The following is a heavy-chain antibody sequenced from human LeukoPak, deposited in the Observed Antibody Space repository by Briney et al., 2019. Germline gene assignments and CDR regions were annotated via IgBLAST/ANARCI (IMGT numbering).Heavy chain of an antibody. J-gene: IGHJ4*02. V-gene: IGHV3-48*02. CDR2: ISSDSGTI. Sequence: GGSLRLSCAASGFIFSTYHMNWVRQAPGKGLEWISFISSDSGTIYYADSVKGRFTISRDNAENSLYLQMNSLRDEDTAVYYCARRDPFDYWGQGTMVTVSS. CDR3: ARRDPFDY. CDR1: GFIFSTYH.